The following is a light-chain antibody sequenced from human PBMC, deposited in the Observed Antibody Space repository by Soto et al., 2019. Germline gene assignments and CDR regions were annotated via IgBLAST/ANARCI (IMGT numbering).Light chain of an antibody. CDR2: GNS. V-gene: IGLV1-40*01. J-gene: IGLJ3*02. CDR3: QSYDSSLSGWV. CDR1: SSNIGAGYD. Sequence: QSVLTQPPSVSGAPGQRVTISCTGSSSNIGAGYDVHWYQQLPGTAPKLLIYGNSNRPXXXPXXFSGSKSGTSASLAITGXXXXXXXXXXCQSYDSSLSGWVFGGGTKLTVL.